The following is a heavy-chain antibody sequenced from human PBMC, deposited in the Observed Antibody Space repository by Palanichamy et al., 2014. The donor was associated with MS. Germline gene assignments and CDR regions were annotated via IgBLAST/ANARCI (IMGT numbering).Heavy chain of an antibody. D-gene: IGHD2-21*02. Sequence: RGLSCAAFRLPLVIIGWVGSGQAPGKGLEWVANINPGGNGLYHVDPVKGRFTISRDNAKDSLYLQMNSLKDEDTAVYYCARWGVTAGLDSWGQGSLVTVSS. CDR2: INPGGNGL. CDR1: RLPLVIIG. V-gene: IGHV3-7*01. CDR3: ARWGVTAGLDS. J-gene: IGHJ4*02.